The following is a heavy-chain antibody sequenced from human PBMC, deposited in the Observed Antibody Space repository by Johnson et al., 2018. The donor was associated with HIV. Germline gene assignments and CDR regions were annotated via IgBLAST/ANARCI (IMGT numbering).Heavy chain of an antibody. CDR3: APGVYSGYDGVDAFDI. V-gene: IGHV3-30*03. J-gene: IGHJ3*02. CDR2: ISYDGSNK. Sequence: QVQLVESGGGVVRPGGSLRLSCAVSGFTFDDYGMTWVRQAPGKGLEWVAVISYDGSNKYYADSVKGRFTISRDNSKNTLYLQMNSLRAEDTAVYYCAPGVYSGYDGVDAFDIWGQGTMVTVSS. CDR1: GFTFDDYG. D-gene: IGHD5-12*01.